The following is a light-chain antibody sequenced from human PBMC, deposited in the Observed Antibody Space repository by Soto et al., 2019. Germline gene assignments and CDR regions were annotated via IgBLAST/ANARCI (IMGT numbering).Light chain of an antibody. V-gene: IGLV2-14*01. CDR1: SSDVGGYKY. CDR3: SSYTSSSTLV. CDR2: DVT. J-gene: IGLJ1*01. Sequence: QSALTQPASVSGSPGQSITISCTGTSSDVGGYKYVSWYQQYPGKAPKLMIYDVTNRPSGVSNRFSGSKSGNTASLTISGLQAEDEADYYFSSYTSSSTLVFGTGTKLTVL.